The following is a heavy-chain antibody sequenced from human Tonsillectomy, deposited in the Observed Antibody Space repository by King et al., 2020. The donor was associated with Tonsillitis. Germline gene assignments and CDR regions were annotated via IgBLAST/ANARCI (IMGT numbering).Heavy chain of an antibody. J-gene: IGHJ4*02. CDR2: ISDNGGIT. CDR3: PTTAY. CDR1: GFTFSRYA. Sequence: VQLVESGGTLVQPGGSLRLSCSASGFTFSRYAMHWVRQAPGKGLEYVAAISDNGGITYSADSVKGRFTISRDNSKNTLYLQMNSLRTEDTAVYYCPTTAYWGQGTLVTVSS. D-gene: IGHD1-1*01. V-gene: IGHV3-64D*06.